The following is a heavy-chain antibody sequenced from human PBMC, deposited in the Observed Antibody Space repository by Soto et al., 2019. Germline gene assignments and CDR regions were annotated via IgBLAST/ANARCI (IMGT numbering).Heavy chain of an antibody. D-gene: IGHD6-6*01. CDR2: MNPNSGNT. J-gene: IGHJ5*02. V-gene: IGHV1-8*01. CDR3: ASALVLRGWFDP. CDR1: GYTFTSYD. Sequence: QVQLVQSGAEVKKPGASVKVSCKASGYTFTSYDINWVRQATGQGLEWMGWMNPNSGNTGYAQKFQGRVTMTRNTSISTAYMELSSRRSKDTAVYYCASALVLRGWFDPWGQGTLVTVSS.